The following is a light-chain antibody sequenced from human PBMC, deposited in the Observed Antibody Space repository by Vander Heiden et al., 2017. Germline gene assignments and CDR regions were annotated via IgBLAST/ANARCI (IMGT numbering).Light chain of an antibody. V-gene: IGLV1-47*01. Sequence: QSVLTQPPSASGTPGQRVTIPCSGSSSNIGSNYVYWYQQLPGTAPKLLIYRNNQRPSGVPDRFSGSKSGTAASLAISGLRSEDEADYYCAAWEDSLSGWVFGGGTKLTVL. CDR1: SSNIGSNY. CDR2: RNN. CDR3: AAWEDSLSGWV. J-gene: IGLJ3*02.